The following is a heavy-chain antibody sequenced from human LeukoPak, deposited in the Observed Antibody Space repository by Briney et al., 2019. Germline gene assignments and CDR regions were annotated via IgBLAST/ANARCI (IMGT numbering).Heavy chain of an antibody. CDR2: SSTDETIK. V-gene: IGHV3-30*04. CDR1: GFIFSSYV. CDR3: ARDPINGSPDYFDY. Sequence: PGGSLRLSCAGSGFIFSSYVVHWVRQAPGKGLEWVAVSSTDETIKIYADSVKGRFTISRDNSKNTLYLQMNSLRPDDTAVYFCARDPINGSPDYFDYWGQGTLVTVSS. J-gene: IGHJ4*02.